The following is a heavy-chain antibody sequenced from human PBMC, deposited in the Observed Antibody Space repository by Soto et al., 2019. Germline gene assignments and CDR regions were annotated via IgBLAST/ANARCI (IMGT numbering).Heavy chain of an antibody. Sequence: VSVEAFFQASGYPFTTRGIRFVPQAPGQGLEWVGWIRADNGNRKSAQRRQGRVTLTTETSASTAYMDLRSPTSDDTAMYYCARDKEQNRYNGWGQGTMVTGSS. J-gene: IGHJ1*01. CDR1: GYPFTTRG. CDR3: ARDKEQNRYNG. CDR2: IRADNGNR. D-gene: IGHD1-20*01. V-gene: IGHV1-18*01.